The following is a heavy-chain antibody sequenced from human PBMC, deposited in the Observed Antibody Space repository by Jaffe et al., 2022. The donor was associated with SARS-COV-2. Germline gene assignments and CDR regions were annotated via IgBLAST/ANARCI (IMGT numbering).Heavy chain of an antibody. D-gene: IGHD3-3*01. CDR1: GFTFSSYG. CDR2: ISYDGSNK. J-gene: IGHJ6*02. CDR3: AKVLGYDFWSGYSGYGMDV. V-gene: IGHV3-30*18. Sequence: QVQLVESGGGVVQPGRSLRLSCAASGFTFSSYGMHWVRQAPGKGLEWVAVISYDGSNKYYADSVKGRFTISRDNSKNTLYLQMNSLRAEDTAVYYCAKVLGYDFWSGYSGYGMDVWGQGTTVTVSS.